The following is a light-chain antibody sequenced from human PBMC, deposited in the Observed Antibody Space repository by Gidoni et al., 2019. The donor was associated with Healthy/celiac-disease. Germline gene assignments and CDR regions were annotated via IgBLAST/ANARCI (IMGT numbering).Light chain of an antibody. Sequence: DHQMTQSPSSLSASAGDRVTITCQASQDISNYLNWYQQKPGKAPKLLIYDSSNLETGVPSRFSGRGSGTDFTFTISSLHPEDIATYYCQQYDNLLITFGQGTRLEIK. V-gene: IGKV1-33*01. CDR1: QDISNY. CDR2: DSS. CDR3: QQYDNLLIT. J-gene: IGKJ5*01.